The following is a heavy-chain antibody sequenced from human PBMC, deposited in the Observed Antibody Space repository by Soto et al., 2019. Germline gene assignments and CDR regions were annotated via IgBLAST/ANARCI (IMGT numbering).Heavy chain of an antibody. Sequence: PGGSLRLSCAASGFPFDDYAMHWVRQAPGKGLEWVSGISWNSGSIGYADSVKGRFTISRDNAKNSLYLQMNSLRAEDTALYYCAKDIENVGLDRFDYWGQGTLVTVSS. D-gene: IGHD3-16*01. CDR2: ISWNSGSI. V-gene: IGHV3-9*01. J-gene: IGHJ4*02. CDR3: AKDIENVGLDRFDY. CDR1: GFPFDDYA.